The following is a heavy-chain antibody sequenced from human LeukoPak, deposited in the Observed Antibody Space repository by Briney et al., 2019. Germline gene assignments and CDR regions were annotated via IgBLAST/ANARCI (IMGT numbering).Heavy chain of an antibody. CDR2: MNPNSGNT. D-gene: IGHD3-10*01. V-gene: IGHV1-8*01. J-gene: IGHJ4*02. CDR1: GYTFTSYD. CDR3: ARGRITMVRGYKYYFDY. Sequence: VASVKVSCKASGYTFTSYDINWVRQATGQGLEWMGWMNPNSGNTGYAQKFQGRVTMTRNTSISTAYMELSSLRSEDTAVYYCARGRITMVRGYKYYFDYWGQGTLVTVSS.